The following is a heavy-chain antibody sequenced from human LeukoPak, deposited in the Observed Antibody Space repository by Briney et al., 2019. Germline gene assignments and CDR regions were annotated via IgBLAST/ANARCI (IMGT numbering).Heavy chain of an antibody. J-gene: IGHJ6*02. CDR1: GYTLTNYD. CDR3: VRVQSGSYARYGMGV. V-gene: IGHV1-8*01. Sequence: ASVKVSCKASGYTLTNYDINWVRQATGQGLEWMGWMNPNSGHTGYTQKFQGRVTMTRDTSISTAYMELSSLRFEDTAVYYCVRVQSGSYARYGMGVWGQGTTVIVSS. CDR2: MNPNSGHT. D-gene: IGHD1-26*01.